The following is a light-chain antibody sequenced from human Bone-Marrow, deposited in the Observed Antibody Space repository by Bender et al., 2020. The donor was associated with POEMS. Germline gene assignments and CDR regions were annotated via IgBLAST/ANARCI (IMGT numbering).Light chain of an antibody. Sequence: QSALAQPASVSGSPGQSITISCTGSSSDIGAYNLVSWYQQTPGKAPKLLLFNVNKRPSGVPDRFSGSKSGNTAALTISGLQPEDEAHYYCCSSAGTYDFGSGTEVTVL. V-gene: IGLV2-11*02. CDR2: NVN. CDR1: SSDIGAYNL. CDR3: CSSAGTYD. J-gene: IGLJ1*01.